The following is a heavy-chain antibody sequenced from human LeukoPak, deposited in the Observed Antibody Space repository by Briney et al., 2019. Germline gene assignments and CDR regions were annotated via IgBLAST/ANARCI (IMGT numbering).Heavy chain of an antibody. V-gene: IGHV4-61*08. CDR2: IYHSGST. D-gene: IGHD3-10*01. J-gene: IGHJ6*03. CDR1: GGSINSGGYS. CDR3: ARGGNFGHMDV. Sequence: SETLSLTCAVSGGSINSGGYSWSWIRQSPGKGLEWIGYIYHSGSTNYNPSLKSRVTISVDTSRNQFSLKLRSVTAADTAVYYCARGGNFGHMDVWGKGTTVTVSS.